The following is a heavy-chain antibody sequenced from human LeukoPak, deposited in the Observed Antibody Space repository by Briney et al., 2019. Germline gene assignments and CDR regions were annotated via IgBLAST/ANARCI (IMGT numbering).Heavy chain of an antibody. V-gene: IGHV1-2*02. Sequence: ASVKVSCEASGYTFTGYYMHWVRQAPGQGLEWMGWINPNSGGTNYAQKFQGRVTMTRDTSISTAYMELSRLRSDDTAVYYCARVGKEDDFWSGYPIDYWGQGTLVTVSS. CDR2: INPNSGGT. CDR1: GYTFTGYY. J-gene: IGHJ4*02. CDR3: ARVGKEDDFWSGYPIDY. D-gene: IGHD3-3*01.